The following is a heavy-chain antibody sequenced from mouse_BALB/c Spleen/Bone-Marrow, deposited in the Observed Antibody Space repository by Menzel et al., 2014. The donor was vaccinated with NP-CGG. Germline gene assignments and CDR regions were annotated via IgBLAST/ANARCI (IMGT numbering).Heavy chain of an antibody. J-gene: IGHJ1*01. CDR2: IHPNSGNT. CDR1: GYTFTSSW. CDR3: AREKIYGNYLWYFDV. Sequence: QVQLQQSGSVLVRPGASVTLSCKASGYTFTSSWMHWAKQRPGQGLEWIGEIHPNSGNTNYNEKFKGKATLTVDTSSSTAYVDLSSLTSEDSAVYYCAREKIYGNYLWYFDVWGAGTTVTVSS. V-gene: IGHV1S130*01. D-gene: IGHD2-1*01.